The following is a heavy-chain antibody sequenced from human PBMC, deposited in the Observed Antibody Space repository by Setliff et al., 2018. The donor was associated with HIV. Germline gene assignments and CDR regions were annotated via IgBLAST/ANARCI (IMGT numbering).Heavy chain of an antibody. J-gene: IGHJ4*02. CDR1: GGSISSYY. D-gene: IGHD1-26*01. CDR2: IYTSGST. Sequence: SETLSLTCTVFGGSISSYYWSWIRQPAGKGLEWIGRIYTSGSTNYNPSLKSRVTMSVDTSKNQLSLKLRSVTAADTAVYYCARGVPLLPPRNWGQGALVTVSS. V-gene: IGHV4-4*07. CDR3: ARGVPLLPPRN.